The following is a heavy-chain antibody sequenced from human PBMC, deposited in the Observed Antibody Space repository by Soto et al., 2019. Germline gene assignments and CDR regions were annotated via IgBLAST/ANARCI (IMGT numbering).Heavy chain of an antibody. CDR2: ISYDGSNK. Sequence: GSLRLSCAASGFTFSSYGMHWVRQAPGKGLEWVAVISYDGSNKYYADSVKGRFTISRDNSKNTLYLQMNSLRAEDTAVYYCAKDLRRDGYKKFDYWGQGTLVTVSS. D-gene: IGHD5-12*01. CDR1: GFTFSSYG. J-gene: IGHJ4*02. V-gene: IGHV3-30*18. CDR3: AKDLRRDGYKKFDY.